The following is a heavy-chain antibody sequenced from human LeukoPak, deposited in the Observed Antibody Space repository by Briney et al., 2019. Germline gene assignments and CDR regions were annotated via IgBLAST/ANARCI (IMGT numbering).Heavy chain of an antibody. CDR3: ATDYYDSSGSYTVDY. D-gene: IGHD3-22*01. V-gene: IGHV3-23*01. Sequence: GGSLRLSCAASGFTFRSYAMSWVRQAPGKGLEWVSVISGSGDITQSADSVKGRFTISGDNSKNTLYLQMNSLRAEDTAVYYCATDYYDSSGSYTVDYWGQGTLVTVSS. CDR1: GFTFRSYA. CDR2: ISGSGDIT. J-gene: IGHJ4*02.